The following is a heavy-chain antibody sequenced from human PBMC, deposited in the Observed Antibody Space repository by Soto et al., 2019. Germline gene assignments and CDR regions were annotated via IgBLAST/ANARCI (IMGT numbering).Heavy chain of an antibody. Sequence: GGSLRLSCVGSGFIFSNYSINWVRQAPGKWLEWVSSISSRSDIYYAESVKGRFTISRDNAKNSVSLQMNSLRAEDTAVYYCAREYTAWPLAYGLDVWGQGXTVTV. CDR2: ISSRSDI. CDR3: AREYTAWPLAYGLDV. V-gene: IGHV3-21*01. J-gene: IGHJ6*02. CDR1: GFIFSNYS. D-gene: IGHD2-2*02.